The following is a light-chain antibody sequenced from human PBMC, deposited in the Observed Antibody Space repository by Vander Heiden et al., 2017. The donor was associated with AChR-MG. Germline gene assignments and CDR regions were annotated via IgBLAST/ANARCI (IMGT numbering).Light chain of an antibody. CDR1: QGIRDD. Sequence: SPVSMSASVGDRVTITCRARQGIRDDVSWFQQKPGKAPKRLIFAASNLQSGVPSRFSGSASGTEFTLTITTLQPEDSAAYFCLQYNTYPTLTFGGGTKVEI. CDR3: LQYNTYPTLT. CDR2: AAS. J-gene: IGKJ4*01. V-gene: IGKV1-17*01.